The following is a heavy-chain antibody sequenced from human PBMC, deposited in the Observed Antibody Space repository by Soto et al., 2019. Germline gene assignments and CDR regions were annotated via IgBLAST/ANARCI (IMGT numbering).Heavy chain of an antibody. D-gene: IGHD1-26*01. CDR2: LSYDGSNE. CDR1: GFTFRTYA. V-gene: IGHV3-30*03. CDR3: ARPVGLTTGYYFDY. Sequence: QVQLVEFGGGVVQPGRSLRLSCAASGFTFRTYAMHWVRQAPGKGLEWVAVLSYDGSNEYFADSVKGRFTISRDNSKNTLYLQMSSLRAEDTAVYYCARPVGLTTGYYFDYWGQGTLVTVSS. J-gene: IGHJ4*02.